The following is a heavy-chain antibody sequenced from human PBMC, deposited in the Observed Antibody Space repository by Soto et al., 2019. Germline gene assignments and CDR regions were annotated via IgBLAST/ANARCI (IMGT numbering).Heavy chain of an antibody. D-gene: IGHD3-3*01. V-gene: IGHV6-1*01. Sequence: QVQLQQSGPGLVKPSQTLSLTCAISGDSVSSNSAAWNWIRQSPSRGLEWLGRTYYRSKWYNDYAVSVITRITVNPDTSKNQFSLQLNSVTPEDTAVYYCARGYFWSGYAAFDYWGQGTLVTVSS. CDR3: ARGYFWSGYAAFDY. CDR2: TYYRSKWYN. J-gene: IGHJ4*02. CDR1: GDSVSSNSAA.